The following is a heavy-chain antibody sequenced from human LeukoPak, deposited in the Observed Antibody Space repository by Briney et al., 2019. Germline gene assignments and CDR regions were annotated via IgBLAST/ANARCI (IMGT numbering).Heavy chain of an antibody. V-gene: IGHV4-30-4*01. CDR2: IFYTGRT. Sequence: SQTLSLTRIVSVGSIRSGDYTWSWIRQPPGKGLEWIGYIFYTGRTYYNPSLQSRVTLSQDMSKSRFSLNLTSVTAADTAVYYCARAGDSSSYYGMDVWGQGTTVTVSS. D-gene: IGHD4-17*01. CDR1: VGSIRSGDYT. J-gene: IGHJ6*02. CDR3: ARAGDSSSYYGMDV.